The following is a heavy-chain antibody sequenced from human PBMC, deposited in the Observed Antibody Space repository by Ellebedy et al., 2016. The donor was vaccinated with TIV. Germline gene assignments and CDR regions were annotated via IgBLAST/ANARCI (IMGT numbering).Heavy chain of an antibody. CDR1: GFTFSSYA. J-gene: IGHJ4*02. V-gene: IGHV3-30-3*01. CDR2: ISSDGNNK. Sequence: GESLKLSCAASGFTFSSYAMHWVRQAPGKGLEWVAIISSDGNNKYYADSVKGRFTISRDNSKNMLYLQMNSLRAEDTAVYYCARSRWLQPDYDYWGQGTLVTVSS. CDR3: ARSRWLQPDYDY. D-gene: IGHD5-24*01.